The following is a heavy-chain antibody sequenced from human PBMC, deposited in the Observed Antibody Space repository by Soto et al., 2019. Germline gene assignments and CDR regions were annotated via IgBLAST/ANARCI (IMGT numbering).Heavy chain of an antibody. CDR3: ARDADRQSSGLPSGAFDI. Sequence: PGGSLRLSCAASGFTFSSYGMHWVRQAPGKGLEWVAVIWYDGSNKYYADSVKGRFTISRDNSKNTLYLQMNSLRAEDTAVYYCARDADRQSSGLPSGAFDIWGQGTMVTVSS. CDR1: GFTFSSYG. CDR2: IWYDGSNK. J-gene: IGHJ3*02. D-gene: IGHD6-25*01. V-gene: IGHV3-33*01.